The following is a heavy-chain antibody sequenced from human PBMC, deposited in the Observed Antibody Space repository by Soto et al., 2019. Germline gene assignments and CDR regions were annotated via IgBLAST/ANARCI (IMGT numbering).Heavy chain of an antibody. CDR3: ARQAYCSSTSCYTGRDYYCGMDV. D-gene: IGHD2-2*02. CDR1: GYSFTSYW. CDR2: IYPGDSDT. Sequence: GESLKISCKGSGYSFTSYWIGWVRQMPGKGLEWMGIIYPGDSDTRYSPSFQGQVTISADKSISTAYLQWSSLKASDTAMYYCARQAYCSSTSCYTGRDYYCGMDVWGQGTTVTVSS. J-gene: IGHJ6*02. V-gene: IGHV5-51*01.